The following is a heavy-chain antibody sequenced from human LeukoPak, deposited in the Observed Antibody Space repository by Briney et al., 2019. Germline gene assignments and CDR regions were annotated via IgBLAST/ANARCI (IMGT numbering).Heavy chain of an antibody. J-gene: IGHJ1*01. D-gene: IGHD1-14*01. CDR1: GGSMSPYH. CDR3: ARDGLGTPEYFQH. V-gene: IGHV4-59*01. CDR2: IYYSGST. Sequence: PSETLSLTCTVSGGSMSPYHWGWIRQPPGKGLEWTGYIYYSGSTNYNPSLKSRVTISVDTSKNQFSLKLSSVTAADTAVYYCARDGLGTPEYFQHWGQGTLVTVSS.